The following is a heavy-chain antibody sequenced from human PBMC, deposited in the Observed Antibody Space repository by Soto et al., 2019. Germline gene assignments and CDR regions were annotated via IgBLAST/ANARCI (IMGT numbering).Heavy chain of an antibody. J-gene: IGHJ4*02. CDR3: AQDGVVVPAAHIAY. V-gene: IGHV3-23*01. CDR2: ISGSGGST. Sequence: EVQLLESGGGLVQPGGSLILSCAASGFTFSSYAMSWVRQAPGKGLEWVSAISGSGGSTYYADSVKGRFTISRDNSKNTLYLQMMSLRAEDTAVYYCAQDGVVVPAAHIAYWGQGTLVTVSS. CDR1: GFTFSSYA. D-gene: IGHD2-2*01.